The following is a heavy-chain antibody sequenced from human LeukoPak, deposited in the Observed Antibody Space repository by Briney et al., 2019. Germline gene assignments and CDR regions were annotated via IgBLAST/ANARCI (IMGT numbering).Heavy chain of an antibody. D-gene: IGHD6-19*01. V-gene: IGHV4-59*01. J-gene: IGHJ5*02. Sequence: SETLSLTCAVYGGSFSGYYWSWIRQPPGKGLEWIGYIYYSGSTNYNPSLKSRVTISVDTSKNQFSLKLSSVTAADTAVYYCARDPVGSGFWFDPWGQGTLVTVSS. CDR2: IYYSGST. CDR3: ARDPVGSGFWFDP. CDR1: GGSFSGYY.